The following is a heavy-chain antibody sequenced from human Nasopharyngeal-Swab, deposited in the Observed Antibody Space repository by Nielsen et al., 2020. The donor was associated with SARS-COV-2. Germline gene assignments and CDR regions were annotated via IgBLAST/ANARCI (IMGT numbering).Heavy chain of an antibody. Sequence: ETLSLTCAASGFTFSSYAMHWVRQTPGKGLEWLANIKPDGSYIKYADSVKGRFTISRDNARNSVYLQLNSLRAEDTALYYCATWKGSNWFDYWGQGTLVTVSS. D-gene: IGHD6-13*01. CDR2: IKPDGSYI. J-gene: IGHJ4*02. CDR1: GFTFSSYA. V-gene: IGHV3-7*01. CDR3: ATWKGSNWFDY.